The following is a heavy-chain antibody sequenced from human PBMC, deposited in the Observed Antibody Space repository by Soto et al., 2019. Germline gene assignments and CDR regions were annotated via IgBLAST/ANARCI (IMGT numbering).Heavy chain of an antibody. D-gene: IGHD1-7*01. V-gene: IGHV3-74*01. J-gene: IGHJ3*02. CDR3: ERLGPRDNGTYGPTPAYDAFDI. Sequence: GGSLRLSCAASGFTFSSYWMHWVRQAPGKGLVWVSRINSDGSSTSYADSVKGRFTISRDNAKNTLYLQMNSLRAEDTAVYYCERLGPRDNGTYGPTPAYDAFDIWGQGTMVTVSS. CDR2: INSDGSST. CDR1: GFTFSSYW.